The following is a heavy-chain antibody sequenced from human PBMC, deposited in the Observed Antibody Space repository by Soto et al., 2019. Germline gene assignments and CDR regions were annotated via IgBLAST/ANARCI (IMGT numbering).Heavy chain of an antibody. V-gene: IGHV3-30-3*01. D-gene: IGHD3-22*01. J-gene: IGHJ4*02. CDR3: ARDYFDSGGFYSDLLGF. CDR2: GSNE. CDR1: GFTFSRYS. Sequence: QVKLVESGGGVVQPGTSLRLSCAASGFTFSRYSLHWVRQAPGKELEWVAGSNEYYADSVKGRFTISRDNSKAMLYLQMNNLRAEDTAVYYCARDYFDSGGFYSDLLGFWGQGTLVTVPS.